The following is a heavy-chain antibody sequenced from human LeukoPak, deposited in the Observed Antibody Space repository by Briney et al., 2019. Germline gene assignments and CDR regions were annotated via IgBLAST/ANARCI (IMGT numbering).Heavy chain of an antibody. J-gene: IGHJ6*03. D-gene: IGHD6-13*01. CDR2: IIPIFGTA. V-gene: IGHV1-69*05. CDR3: ARIIAAARHYYYYMDV. CDR1: GCTFSNYS. Sequence: SVKVSCKASGCTFSNYSISWVRQAPGQGLEWMGGIIPIFGTANYAQKFQGRVTITTDESTSTAYMELSSLKSDDTAVYYCARIIAAARHYYYYMDVWGKGTTVTVSS.